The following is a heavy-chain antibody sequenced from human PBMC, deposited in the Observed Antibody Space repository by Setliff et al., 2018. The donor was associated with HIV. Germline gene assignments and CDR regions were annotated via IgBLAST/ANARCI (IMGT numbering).Heavy chain of an antibody. CDR3: AKDWGSRLSYSFYYMDV. J-gene: IGHJ6*03. D-gene: IGHD3-16*01. Sequence: GGSLRLSCAASGFTFNNYAIHWVRQAPGKGLEWVALISYDGTYKYYAESVKGRFTISRDNSRNTLYLQMNSLRTEDTAVYYCAKDWGSRLSYSFYYMDVWSKGTTVTVSS. V-gene: IGHV3-30*04. CDR2: ISYDGTYK. CDR1: GFTFNNYA.